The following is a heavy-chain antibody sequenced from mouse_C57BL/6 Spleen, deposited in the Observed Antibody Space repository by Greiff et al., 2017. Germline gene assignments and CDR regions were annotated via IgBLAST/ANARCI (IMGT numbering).Heavy chain of an antibody. J-gene: IGHJ4*01. CDR1: GYTFTDYY. CDR2: IYPGSGNT. D-gene: IGHD3-2*02. CDR3: ARGDSSGYSYAMDY. Sequence: QVQLQQSGAELVRPGASVKLSCKASGYTFTDYYINWVKQRPGQGLEWIARIYPGSGNTYYNEKFKGKATLTAEKSSSTAYMQLSSLTSEDSAVYFCARGDSSGYSYAMDYWGQGTSVTVSS. V-gene: IGHV1-76*01.